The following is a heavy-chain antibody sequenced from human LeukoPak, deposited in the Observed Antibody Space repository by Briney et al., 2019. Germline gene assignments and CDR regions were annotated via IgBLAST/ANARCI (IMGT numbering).Heavy chain of an antibody. V-gene: IGHV4-34*01. CDR3: ARENFKRHDY. CDR2: INHSGST. CDR1: GGSFSGYY. Sequence: SETLSLTCAVYGGSFSGYYWSWIRQPPGKGLEWIGEINHSGSTNYNPSLKSRVTISVDTSKNQFSLNLGSVTAADTAVYHCARENFKRHDYWGQGTLVTVSS. J-gene: IGHJ4*02.